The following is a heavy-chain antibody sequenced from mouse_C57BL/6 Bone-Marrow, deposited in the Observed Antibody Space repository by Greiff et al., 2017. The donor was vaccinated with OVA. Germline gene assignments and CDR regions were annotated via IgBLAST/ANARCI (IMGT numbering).Heavy chain of an antibody. CDR2: IHPNSGST. Sequence: QVQLQQPGAELVKPGASVKLSCKASGYTFTSYWMHWVKQTPGQGLEWIGMIHPNSGSTNYNEKFKSKATLTVDKSSSTAYMQLSSRPSEDSAVDYCGGTYYGSSYGAYWGQGTLVTVSA. CDR3: GGTYYGSSYGAY. D-gene: IGHD1-1*01. J-gene: IGHJ3*01. CDR1: GYTFTSYW. V-gene: IGHV1-64*01.